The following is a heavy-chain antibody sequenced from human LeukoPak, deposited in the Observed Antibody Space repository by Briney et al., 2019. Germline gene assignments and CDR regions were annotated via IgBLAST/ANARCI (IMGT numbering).Heavy chain of an antibody. CDR3: ARGGIRGVTWNWLDP. CDR2: VAGAGDT. CDR1: GFTFSSYD. Sequence: GGSLRLSCAASGFTFSSYDMHWVRQATGRGLEWVSSVAGAGDTYYADSVKGRFTISRENGKNSLYLQMNSLRAGDTAVYHCARGGIRGVTWNWLDPWGQGTLVTVSS. V-gene: IGHV3-13*01. J-gene: IGHJ5*02. D-gene: IGHD3-10*01.